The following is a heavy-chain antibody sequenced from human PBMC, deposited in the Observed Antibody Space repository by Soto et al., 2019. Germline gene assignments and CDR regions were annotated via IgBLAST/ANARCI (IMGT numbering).Heavy chain of an antibody. V-gene: IGHV5-51*01. CDR1: GYSFTSYW. CDR2: IYPGDSDT. D-gene: IGHD6-6*01. J-gene: IGHJ6*02. Sequence: PGESLKFSCKGSGYSFTSYWIGWVRQMPGKGLEWMGIIYPGDSDTRYSPSFQGQVTISADKSISTAYLQWSSLKASDTAMYYCAGPSIAGYYYYGMDVWGQGTTVTVSS. CDR3: AGPSIAGYYYYGMDV.